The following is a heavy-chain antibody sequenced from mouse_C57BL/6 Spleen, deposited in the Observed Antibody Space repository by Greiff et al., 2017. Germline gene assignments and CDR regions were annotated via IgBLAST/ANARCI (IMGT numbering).Heavy chain of an antibody. CDR1: GYSITSGYY. V-gene: IGHV3-6*01. Sequence: EVQLVESGPGLVKPSQSLSLTCSVTGYSITSGYYWNWIRQFPGNKLEWMGYISYDGSNNYNPSLKNRISITRDTSKNQFFLKLNSVTTEDTATYYCARTGTTVPVDYWGQGTTLTVSS. CDR2: ISYDGSN. CDR3: ARTGTTVPVDY. J-gene: IGHJ2*01. D-gene: IGHD1-1*01.